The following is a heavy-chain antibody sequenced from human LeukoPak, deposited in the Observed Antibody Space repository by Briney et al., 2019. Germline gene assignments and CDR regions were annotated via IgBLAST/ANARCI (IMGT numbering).Heavy chain of an antibody. D-gene: IGHD2-15*01. V-gene: IGHV1-2*06. CDR3: ARDSPRYCSGGSCYGY. Sequence: GASVKVSCKASGYTSTGYYMHWVRQAPGQGLEWMGRINPNSGGTNYAQKFQGRVTMTRDTSISTAYMELSRLRSDDTAVYYCARDSPRYCSGGSCYGYWGQGTLVTVSS. J-gene: IGHJ4*02. CDR1: GYTSTGYY. CDR2: INPNSGGT.